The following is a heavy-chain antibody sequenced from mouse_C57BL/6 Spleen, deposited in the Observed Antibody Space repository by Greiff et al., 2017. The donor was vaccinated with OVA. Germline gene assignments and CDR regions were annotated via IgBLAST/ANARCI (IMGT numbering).Heavy chain of an antibody. CDR2: IYPGDGDT. V-gene: IGHV1-80*01. Sequence: VQLQQPGAELVKPGASVKISCKASGYAFSSYWMNWVKQRPGQGLEWIGRIYPGDGDTNYNGKFKGKATLTADKSSSTAYMQLSSLTSDDSSVYFCARECTGYFDYWGQGTTLTVSA. CDR3: ARECTGYFDY. CDR1: GYAFSSYW. D-gene: IGHD4-1*01. J-gene: IGHJ2*01.